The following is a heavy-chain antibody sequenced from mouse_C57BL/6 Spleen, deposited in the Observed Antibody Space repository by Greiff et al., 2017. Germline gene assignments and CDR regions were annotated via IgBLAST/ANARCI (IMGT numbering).Heavy chain of an antibody. D-gene: IGHD4-1*01. CDR3: APSNWDYAMDY. CDR2: ISSGSSTI. V-gene: IGHV5-17*01. J-gene: IGHJ4*01. Sequence: EVHLVESGGGLVKPGGSLKLSCAASGFTFSDYGMHWVRQAPEKGLEWVAYISSGSSTIYYADTVKGRFTISRDNAKNTLFLQMTSLRSEDTAMYYCAPSNWDYAMDYWGQGTSVTVSS. CDR1: GFTFSDYG.